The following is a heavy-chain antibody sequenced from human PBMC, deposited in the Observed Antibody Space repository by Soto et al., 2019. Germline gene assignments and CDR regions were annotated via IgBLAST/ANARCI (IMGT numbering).Heavy chain of an antibody. CDR3: ARDQYCSGGSYRKNWFDP. CDR1: CGSISDSY. J-gene: IGHJ5*02. Sequence: LSLTSTVSCGSISDSYWSGIRHTPEKGLEWLASIDDDRRADYNPPLKSRATISLDMSKNQFSMKLTSVTAADTAVYYCARDQYCSGGSYRKNWFDPWGQGTLLTVSS. D-gene: IGHD2-15*01. V-gene: IGHV4-59*01. CDR2: IDDDRRA.